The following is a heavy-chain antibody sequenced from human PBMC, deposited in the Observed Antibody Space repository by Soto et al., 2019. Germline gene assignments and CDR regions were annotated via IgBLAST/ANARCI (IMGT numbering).Heavy chain of an antibody. CDR2: ISSSSSYI. V-gene: IGHV3-21*01. J-gene: IGHJ4*02. CDR1: GFTFSSYS. CDR3: ARGPYDGYLLGY. Sequence: EVQLVESGGGLVKPGGSLRLSCAASGFTFSSYSMNWVRQAPGKGLEWVSSISSSSSYIYYADSVKGRFTISRDNAKNALYLQMNSLRAEDTAVYYCARGPYDGYLLGYWGQGTLVTVSS. D-gene: IGHD3-22*01.